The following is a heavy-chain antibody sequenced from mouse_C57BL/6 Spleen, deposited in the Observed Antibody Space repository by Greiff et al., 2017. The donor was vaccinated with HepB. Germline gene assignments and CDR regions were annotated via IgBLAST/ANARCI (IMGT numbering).Heavy chain of an antibody. CDR3: ARGVYYDYDDWYFDV. J-gene: IGHJ1*03. V-gene: IGHV14-3*01. CDR1: GFNIKNTY. Sequence: EVQLVESVAELVRPGASVKLSCTASGFNIKNTYMHWVKQRPEQGLEWIGRIDPANGNTKYAPKFQGKATITADTSSNTAYLQRSSLTSEDTAIYYCARGVYYDYDDWYFDVWGTGTTVTVSS. CDR2: IDPANGNT. D-gene: IGHD2-4*01.